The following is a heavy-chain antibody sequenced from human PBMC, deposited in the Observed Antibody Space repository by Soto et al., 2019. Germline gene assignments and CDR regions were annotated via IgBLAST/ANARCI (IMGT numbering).Heavy chain of an antibody. Sequence: QVQLQQSGPGLVKPSQTLSLTCAISGDSVSSNSAAWNWIRQSPSRGLEWLGRTYYRSKWYSVYALSVKSRATINPDTFKNHNSLHLYYVNPEDTNLYYCAIGSRIANPWGQGTLVTVSS. J-gene: IGHJ5*02. CDR1: GDSVSSNSAA. CDR2: TYYRSKWYS. CDR3: AIGSRIANP. V-gene: IGHV6-1*01. D-gene: IGHD2-21*01.